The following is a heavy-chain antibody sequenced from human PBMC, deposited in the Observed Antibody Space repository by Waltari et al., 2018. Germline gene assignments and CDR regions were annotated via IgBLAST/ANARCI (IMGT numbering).Heavy chain of an antibody. Sequence: QVQLVESGGGVVQPGRSLRISCAGAGFSLRRYGMQWVPQAPGKGLEWVAVIWYDGSNKYYADSVKGRFTISRDNSKNTLYLQMNSLRAEDTAVYYCATYYYDSSGYWGWGQGTLVTVSS. J-gene: IGHJ4*02. CDR3: ATYYYDSSGYWG. D-gene: IGHD3-22*01. CDR1: GFSLRRYG. V-gene: IGHV3-33*08. CDR2: IWYDGSNK.